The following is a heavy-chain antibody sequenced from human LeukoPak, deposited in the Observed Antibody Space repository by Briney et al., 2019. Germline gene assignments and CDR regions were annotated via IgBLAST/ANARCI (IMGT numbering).Heavy chain of an antibody. CDR3: ARAPVPPLSSGWYPDWFDP. Sequence: SETLSLTCTVSGGSISSGSYYWSWIRQPAGKGLEWIGRIYTSGSTNYNPSLKSRVTISVDTSKNQFSLKLSSVTAADTAAYYCARAPVPPLSSGWYPDWFDPWGQGTLVTVSS. CDR1: GGSISSGSYY. CDR2: IYTSGST. J-gene: IGHJ5*02. D-gene: IGHD6-19*01. V-gene: IGHV4-61*02.